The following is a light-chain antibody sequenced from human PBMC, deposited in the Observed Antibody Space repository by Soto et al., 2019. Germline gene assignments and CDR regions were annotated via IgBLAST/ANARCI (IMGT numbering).Light chain of an antibody. J-gene: IGKJ2*01. Sequence: EIVMTQSPATLSVSPGERATLSCRASQSISSNLAWYQQKPGQAPRLLMFRTSSRATGVPDRFSGSGSGTDFTLTIRRLEPGDFAVYYCQHFGNSQYTFGQGTKLEIK. V-gene: IGKV3-20*01. CDR3: QHFGNSQYT. CDR2: RTS. CDR1: QSISSN.